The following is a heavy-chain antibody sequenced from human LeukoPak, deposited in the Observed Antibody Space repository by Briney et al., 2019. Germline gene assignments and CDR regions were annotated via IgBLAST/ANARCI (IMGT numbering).Heavy chain of an antibody. CDR3: AKDFSTSWASFDY. CDR1: GFTVSRHG. J-gene: IGHJ4*02. V-gene: IGHV3-30*18. CDR2: ISYDGSKK. D-gene: IGHD6-13*01. Sequence: GGSLRLSCAASGFTVSRHGMHWVRQAPGKGLEWXAXISYDGSKKYYADSVKGRFTISRDNSKTTLFLQMDSLRTEDTAVYYCAKDFSTSWASFDYWGQGTLVTVSS.